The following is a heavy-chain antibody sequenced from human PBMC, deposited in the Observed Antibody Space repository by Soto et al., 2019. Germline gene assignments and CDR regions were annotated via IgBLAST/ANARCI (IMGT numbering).Heavy chain of an antibody. Sequence: EVQLVETGGGMIQPGGSLRLSCAASGLTVSTNYLSWVRQAPGKGLEWVSIIYSDGSTFYGGSLRGRFTISRDNSKNTLYLQMDSLRAEDTAVYYCARARDSTTGTRINTMDDWRQGTTVTVSS. D-gene: IGHD4-4*01. CDR3: ARARDSTTGTRINTMDD. J-gene: IGHJ6*02. V-gene: IGHV3-53*02. CDR2: IYSDGST. CDR1: GLTVSTNY.